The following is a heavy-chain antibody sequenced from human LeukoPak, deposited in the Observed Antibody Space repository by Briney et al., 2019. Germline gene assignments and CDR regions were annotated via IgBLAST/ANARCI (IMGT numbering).Heavy chain of an antibody. CDR1: GFTFDDYA. J-gene: IGHJ4*02. V-gene: IGHV3-23*01. CDR3: AKDHSPGSVTTSGILDY. Sequence: GGSLRLSCAASGFTFDDYAMSWVRQAPGKGLEWVSTISGSGGSTFYADSVKGRFTISRDNSRNTLYLHMNSLRAEDTAVYYCAKDHSPGSVTTSGILDYWGQGTLVTVSS. D-gene: IGHD4-17*01. CDR2: ISGSGGST.